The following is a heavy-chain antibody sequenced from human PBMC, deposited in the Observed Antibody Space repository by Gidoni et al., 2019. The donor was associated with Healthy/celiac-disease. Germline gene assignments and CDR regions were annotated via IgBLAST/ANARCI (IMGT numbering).Heavy chain of an antibody. J-gene: IGHJ4*02. V-gene: IGHV4-38-2*02. CDR1: GYSISSGYY. CDR2: IYHSGST. Sequence: QVQLQESGPGLVKPSETLSLTCAVSGYSISSGYYWGWIRQPPGKGLEWIGSIYHSGSTYYNPSLKSRVTISVDTSKNQFSLKLSSVTAADTAVYYCARDQGGGGYCSGGSCYSMYYWGQGTLVTVSS. CDR3: ARDQGGGGYCSGGSCYSMYY. D-gene: IGHD2-15*01.